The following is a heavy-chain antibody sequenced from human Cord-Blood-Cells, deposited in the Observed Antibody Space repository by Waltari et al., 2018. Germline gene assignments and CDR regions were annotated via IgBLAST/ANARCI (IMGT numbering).Heavy chain of an antibody. CDR2: IYHSGST. J-gene: IGHJ4*02. CDR3: ARVVISSSWFDY. CDR1: GGSISRGGYS. V-gene: IGHV4-30-2*01. D-gene: IGHD6-13*01. Sequence: QLHLQASGSGLVKPSPTLSLTCAVPGGSISRGGYSWTWIRQPPGKGLEWIGYIYHSGSTYYNPSLKSRVTISVDRPKNQFSLKLSSVTAADTAVYYCARVVISSSWFDYWGQGTLVTVSS.